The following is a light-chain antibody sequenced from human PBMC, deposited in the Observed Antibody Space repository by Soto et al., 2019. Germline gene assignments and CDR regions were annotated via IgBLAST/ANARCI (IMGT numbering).Light chain of an antibody. V-gene: IGKV3-11*01. CDR3: HQRYMWPIT. CDR1: QDVRSL. CDR2: DAS. J-gene: IGKJ5*01. Sequence: EIVLTQSPATLSLSAGERASLSCRASQDVRSLIAWFQQKPGQAPMRLIYDASNRATGIPARFSGSGSGTDFVLTISSLEPEDFAVYYCHQRYMWPITFGQGTRREIK.